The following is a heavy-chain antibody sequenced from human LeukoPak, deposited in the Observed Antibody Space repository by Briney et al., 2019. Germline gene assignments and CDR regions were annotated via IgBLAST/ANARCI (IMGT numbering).Heavy chain of an antibody. V-gene: IGHV3-23*01. CDR2: ISGSGGVM. Sequence: PGGSLRLSCAASGLTFSSHAMSWVRQAPGKGLEWVSVISGSGGVMYYADSVKGRFTISRDNAKNTLYLQMNGLRVEDTAVYYCAKDRRPQQLEGDLMDVWGKGTTVTVSS. CDR1: GLTFSSHA. J-gene: IGHJ6*03. CDR3: AKDRRPQQLEGDLMDV. D-gene: IGHD6-13*01.